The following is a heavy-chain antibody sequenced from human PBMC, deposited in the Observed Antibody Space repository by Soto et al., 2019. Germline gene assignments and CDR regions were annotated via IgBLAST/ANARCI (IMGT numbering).Heavy chain of an antibody. D-gene: IGHD4-17*01. J-gene: IGHJ4*02. CDR1: GFTFSSYG. CDR3: ARAMTTVVTYDY. Sequence: GGSLRLSCAASGFTFSSYGMHWVRQAPGKGLEWVAVIWYDGSNKYYADPVKGRFTISRDNSKNTLYLQMNSLRAEDTAVYYCARAMTTVVTYDYWGQGTLVTVSS. CDR2: IWYDGSNK. V-gene: IGHV3-33*01.